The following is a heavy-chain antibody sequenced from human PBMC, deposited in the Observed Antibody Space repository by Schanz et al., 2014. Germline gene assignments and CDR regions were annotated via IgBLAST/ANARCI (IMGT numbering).Heavy chain of an antibody. V-gene: IGHV3-23*04. J-gene: IGHJ4*02. CDR3: AKQIHYDILTVTRN. CDR2: LSGSAGST. D-gene: IGHD3-9*01. Sequence: EVQLVESGGGLVQPGGSLRLSCAASGFTLSNSDMHWVRQGTGKGLEWVSALSGSAGSTYYADSVKGRFTISRDNSKNTLYLQMNSLRAEDTVVYYCAKQIHYDILTVTRNWGQGTLVAVSS. CDR1: GFTLSNSD.